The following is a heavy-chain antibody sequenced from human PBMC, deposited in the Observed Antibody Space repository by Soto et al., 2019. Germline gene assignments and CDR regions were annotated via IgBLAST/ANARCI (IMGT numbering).Heavy chain of an antibody. CDR3: ARLPDTAMGTFDY. D-gene: IGHD5-18*01. CDR1: GGSISSSSYY. V-gene: IGHV4-39*01. Sequence: QLQLQESGPGLVKPSETLSLTCTVSGGSISSSSYYWGWIRQPPGKGLEWIGSIYYSGSTYYNPSLKSRVTISVDTSKNQFSLKLSSVTAADTAVYYCARLPDTAMGTFDYWGQGTLVTVSS. J-gene: IGHJ4*02. CDR2: IYYSGST.